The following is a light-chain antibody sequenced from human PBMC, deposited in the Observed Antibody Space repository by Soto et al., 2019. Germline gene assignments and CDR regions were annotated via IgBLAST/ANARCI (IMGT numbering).Light chain of an antibody. Sequence: LCPWGRATLSVRAIQCVSCFLAWYQPTPGQAPRLLIYDASIRATGIPARFGGGGLGTGFSLCISSLEPEDFALSDWQKGSNWRRGLTVGGGTKMDIK. J-gene: IGKJ4*02. CDR2: DAS. CDR1: QCVSCF. V-gene: IGKV3-11*01. CDR3: QKGSNWRRGLT.